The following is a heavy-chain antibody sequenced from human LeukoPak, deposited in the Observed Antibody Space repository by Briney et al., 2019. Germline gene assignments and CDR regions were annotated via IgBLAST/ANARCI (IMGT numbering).Heavy chain of an antibody. Sequence: GRSLRLSCAASGFTFDDYAMHWVRQAPGKGLEWVSGISWNSGSIGYADSVKGRFTISRDNAKNSLYLQMNSLRAEDMALYYCAKVGSWNWNDAYFDYWGQGTLVTVSS. CDR2: ISWNSGSI. CDR3: AKVGSWNWNDAYFDY. V-gene: IGHV3-9*03. J-gene: IGHJ4*02. CDR1: GFTFDDYA. D-gene: IGHD1-1*01.